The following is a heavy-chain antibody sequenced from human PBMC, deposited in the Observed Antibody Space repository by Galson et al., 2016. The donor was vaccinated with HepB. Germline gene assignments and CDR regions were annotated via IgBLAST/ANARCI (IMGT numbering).Heavy chain of an antibody. D-gene: IGHD1-1*01. CDR2: ISDTGST. J-gene: IGHJ3*01. Sequence: TLSLTCTVSGVSITSGDYYWSWIRQRPDKGLERIGYISDTGSTFYHPSLKSRVTISIDTSKNQLYLSLKSVTAADTAMYYCARDVEDLNDAFDLWGQGTLVTVSS. CDR3: ARDVEDLNDAFDL. V-gene: IGHV4-31*03. CDR1: GVSITSGDYY.